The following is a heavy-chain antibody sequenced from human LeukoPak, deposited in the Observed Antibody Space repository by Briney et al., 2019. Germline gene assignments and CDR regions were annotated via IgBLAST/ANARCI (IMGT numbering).Heavy chain of an antibody. Sequence: ASVRVSCKASGYTFTSYGISWVRQAPGQGLEWMGWITTYSGNTNYAQKFQGRVTMTTDTSTSTAYMELRSLRSDDTAVYYCAIDRPSAVGTTAMFDPWGQGTLVAVSS. V-gene: IGHV1-18*04. D-gene: IGHD1-1*01. CDR1: GYTFTSYG. J-gene: IGHJ5*02. CDR2: ITTYSGNT. CDR3: AIDRPSAVGTTAMFDP.